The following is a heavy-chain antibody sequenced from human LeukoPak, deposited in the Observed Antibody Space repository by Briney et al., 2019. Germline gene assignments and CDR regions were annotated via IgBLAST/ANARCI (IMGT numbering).Heavy chain of an antibody. CDR2: IKQDGSEK. Sequence: PGGSLRLSCAASGFTFSSYWMSWVRQAPGKGLEWVANIKQDGSEKYYVDSVKGRFTISRDNAKNSLYLQMNSLRAEDTAVYYCARDPYAVTTWISGAGAGHDAFDIWGQGTMVTVSS. D-gene: IGHD4-17*01. J-gene: IGHJ3*02. CDR3: ARDPYAVTTWISGAGAGHDAFDI. CDR1: GFTFSSYW. V-gene: IGHV3-7*01.